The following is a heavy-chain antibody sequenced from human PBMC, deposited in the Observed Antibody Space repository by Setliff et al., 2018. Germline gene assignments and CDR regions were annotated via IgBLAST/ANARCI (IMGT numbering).Heavy chain of an antibody. V-gene: IGHV7-4-1*02. CDR1: GYSLSNYV. CDR3: ARADHLVTTTFDY. D-gene: IGHD4-17*01. CDR2: INTKTGDP. J-gene: IGHJ4*01. Sequence: ASVKVSCKASGYSLSNYVMSWVRQAPGQGLEWMGWINTKTGDPTYAQGYTGRFAFSLDTSDSATYLDISNLEAEDTATYYCARADHLVTTTFDYWGQGTLVTVSS.